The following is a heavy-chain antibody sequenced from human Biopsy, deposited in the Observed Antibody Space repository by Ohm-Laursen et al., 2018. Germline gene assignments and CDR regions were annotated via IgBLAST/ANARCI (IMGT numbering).Heavy chain of an antibody. CDR1: GGPISSGGSY. CDR2: IFNCANT. J-gene: IGHJ2*01. D-gene: IGHD2-21*02. Sequence: TLSLTCTVSGGPISSGGSYWSWIRQRPGKGLEWIGYIFNCANTYYNPSLKNLITISGDTSKNQFSLKLNSVTAADTAVYYCVRVSVTAYTLPRWFFDLWGRGTLVTVSS. V-gene: IGHV4-31*01. CDR3: VRVSVTAYTLPRWFFDL.